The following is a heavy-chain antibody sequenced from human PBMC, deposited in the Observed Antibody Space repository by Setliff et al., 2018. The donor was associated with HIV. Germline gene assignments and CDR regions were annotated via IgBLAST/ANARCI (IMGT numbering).Heavy chain of an antibody. V-gene: IGHV4-4*07. J-gene: IGHJ2*01. CDR1: GGSISSYY. CDR3: ARVGYCSGGSCYGDWYFDL. CDR2: IYTSGST. Sequence: SETLSLTCTVSGGSISSYYWSWIRQPAGKGLEWIGRIYTSGSTNYNPSLKSRVTMSVDTSKNQFSLKLSSVTAADTAEYYCARVGYCSGGSCYGDWYFDLWGRGTLVTVSS. D-gene: IGHD2-15*01.